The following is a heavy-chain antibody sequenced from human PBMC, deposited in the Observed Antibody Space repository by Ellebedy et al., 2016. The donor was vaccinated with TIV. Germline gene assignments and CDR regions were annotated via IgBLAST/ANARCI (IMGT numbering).Heavy chain of an antibody. J-gene: IGHJ3*02. CDR2: INHSGST. CDR3: ARKTYGNSGDALDI. D-gene: IGHD4-23*01. CDR1: GGSFRDYY. Sequence: MPSETLSLTCGVYGGSFRDYYWSWIRQPPGKGLEWIGEINHSGSTNYSPSLKSRVTTSVDTSKNQFSLKMTSVTAADTGVYFYARKTYGNSGDALDIWGQGTMVTVSS. V-gene: IGHV4-34*01.